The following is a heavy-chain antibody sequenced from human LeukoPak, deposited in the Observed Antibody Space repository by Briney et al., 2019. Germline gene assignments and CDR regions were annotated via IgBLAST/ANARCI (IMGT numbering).Heavy chain of an antibody. CDR3: ARGHIVVAYNWFDP. CDR2: IYHSGST. Sequence: PSETLSLTCTVSGGSISSGGYYWSWIRQPPGKGLEWIGYIYHSGSTYYNPSLKSRVTISVDRSKNQFSLKLSSVTAADTAVYYCARGHIVVAYNWFDPWGQGTLVTVSS. J-gene: IGHJ5*02. CDR1: GGSISSGGYY. V-gene: IGHV4-30-2*01. D-gene: IGHD2-2*01.